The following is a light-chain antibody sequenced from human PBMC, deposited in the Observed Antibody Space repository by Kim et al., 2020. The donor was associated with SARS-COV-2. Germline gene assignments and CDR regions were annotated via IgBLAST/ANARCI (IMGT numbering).Light chain of an antibody. CDR1: QRIDNC. CDR2: SSF. V-gene: IGKV1-39*01. CDR3: QESYTVRPT. Sequence: AFVGDRIIITCRASQRIDNCLNWYQQKPEKAPTLIIFSSFNLKSGVSSRFSGSGSGTEFTLIINSLQPEDSATYFCQESYTVRPTFGPGTKVDIK. J-gene: IGKJ1*01.